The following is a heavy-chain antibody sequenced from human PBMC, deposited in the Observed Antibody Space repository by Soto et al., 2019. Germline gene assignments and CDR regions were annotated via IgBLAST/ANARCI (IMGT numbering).Heavy chain of an antibody. CDR1: GFTFSSYW. Sequence: GGSLRLSCAASGFTFSSYWMSWVRQAPGKGLEWVANIKQDGSEKYYVDSVKGRFTISRDNAKNSLYLQMNSLRAEDTAVYYCARGTFKYISSWRTYYYYGMDVWGQATTVTAP. J-gene: IGHJ6*02. V-gene: IGHV3-7*05. D-gene: IGHD6-13*01. CDR2: IKQDGSEK. CDR3: ARGTFKYISSWRTYYYYGMDV.